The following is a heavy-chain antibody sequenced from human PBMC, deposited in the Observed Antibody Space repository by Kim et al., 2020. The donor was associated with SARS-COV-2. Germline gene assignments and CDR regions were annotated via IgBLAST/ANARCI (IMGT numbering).Heavy chain of an antibody. CDR3: ARDNWGSNDF. J-gene: IGHJ4*02. D-gene: IGHD7-27*01. V-gene: IGHV3-33*05. Sequence: GGSLRLSCAASGFTFSNYGMQWIRQAPGKGLQWVAGIEYDGSNKDYADSVKGRFTISRDNSKDTLFLQMNSLRAEDTAVYYCARDNWGSNDFWGQGTLVTVSS. CDR2: IEYDGSNK. CDR1: GFTFSNYG.